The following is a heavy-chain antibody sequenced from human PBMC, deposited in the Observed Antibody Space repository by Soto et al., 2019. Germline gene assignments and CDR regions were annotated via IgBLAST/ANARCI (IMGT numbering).Heavy chain of an antibody. V-gene: IGHV3-21*01. Sequence: LIHSSAASGLTFRSFTMNWVRQAPGKGLEWVSTISSNSAYIYYTDALRGRFTISRDNATNSLHLQMNSLRAEDTAVYYSTRDVSGDRSTSGWFDHGDPGTWDTLS. J-gene: IGHJ5*02. CDR3: TRDVSGDRSTSGWFDH. D-gene: IGHD2-2*01. CDR1: GLTFRSFT. CDR2: ISSNSAYI.